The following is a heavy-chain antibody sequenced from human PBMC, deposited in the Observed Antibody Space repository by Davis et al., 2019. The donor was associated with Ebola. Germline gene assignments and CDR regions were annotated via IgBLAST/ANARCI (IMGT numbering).Heavy chain of an antibody. CDR1: GFSFSSYG. D-gene: IGHD6-19*01. CDR3: ARAELPVAGPHPYYGMDV. V-gene: IGHV3-33*01. Sequence: GESLKISCGASGFSFSSYGMHWVRQAPGKGLEWVAVIWSDGSNEYYADSVKGRFTISRDNSKNTVFLQMNSLRVEDTAVYFCARAELPVAGPHPYYGMDVWGQGTTVAVSS. J-gene: IGHJ6*02. CDR2: IWSDGSNE.